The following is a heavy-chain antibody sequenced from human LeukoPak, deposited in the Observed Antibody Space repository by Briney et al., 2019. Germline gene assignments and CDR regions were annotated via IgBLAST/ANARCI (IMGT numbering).Heavy chain of an antibody. CDR1: GGSFSGYY. CDR3: ARIREYQLLSAFDI. D-gene: IGHD2-2*01. Sequence: PSETLSLTCAVYGGSFSGYYWSWIRQPPGKGLEWIGEINHSGSTNYNPSLKSRVTISVDTSKNQFSLKLSSVTAADTAVYYCARIREYQLLSAFDIWGQGTMVTVSS. J-gene: IGHJ3*02. CDR2: INHSGST. V-gene: IGHV4-34*01.